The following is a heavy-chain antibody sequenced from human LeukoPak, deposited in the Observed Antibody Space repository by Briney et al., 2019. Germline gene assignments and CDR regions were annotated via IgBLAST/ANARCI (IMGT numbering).Heavy chain of an antibody. CDR3: ARDLAVAALDY. V-gene: IGHV3-23*01. J-gene: IGHJ4*02. CDR2: ISGTGGRT. Sequence: PGGPLRLSCAASGFTFSSYAMSWVRQAPGKGLEWVSAISGTGGRTYYADSVKGRFTISRDNSKNTLYLQMNSLRAEDTAVYYCARDLAVAALDYWGQGTLVTVSS. D-gene: IGHD6-19*01. CDR1: GFTFSSYA.